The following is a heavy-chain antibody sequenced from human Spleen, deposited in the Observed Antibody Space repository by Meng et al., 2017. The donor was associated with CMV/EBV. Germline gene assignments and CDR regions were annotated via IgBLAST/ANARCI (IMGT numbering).Heavy chain of an antibody. CDR3: AKDSTYSA. CDR2: IYAGGRSA. Sequence: GESLKISCAASGFTFSNYAMNWVRQAPGKGLEWVAVIYAGGRSAYYADSVKGRFTIFRDSSKNTVYLEMNSLRAEDTALYYCAKDSTYSAWGQGTLVTASS. CDR1: GFTFSNYA. D-gene: IGHD6-13*01. V-gene: IGHV3-23*03. J-gene: IGHJ5*02.